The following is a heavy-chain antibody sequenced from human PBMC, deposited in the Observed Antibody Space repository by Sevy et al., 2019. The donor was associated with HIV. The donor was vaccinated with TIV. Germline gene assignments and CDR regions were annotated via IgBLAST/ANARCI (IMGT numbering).Heavy chain of an antibody. Sequence: SETLSLTCTVSGGSISSYYWSWIRQPPGKGLEWIGYIYYTGSTNYNPSLKSRVTISVDTSKNQFSLKLSSVTAADTAVYYCARHRGYSICCYDYWGQGTLVTVSS. J-gene: IGHJ4*02. CDR1: GGSISSYY. CDR2: IYYTGST. V-gene: IGHV4-59*08. D-gene: IGHD6-19*01. CDR3: ARHRGYSICCYDY.